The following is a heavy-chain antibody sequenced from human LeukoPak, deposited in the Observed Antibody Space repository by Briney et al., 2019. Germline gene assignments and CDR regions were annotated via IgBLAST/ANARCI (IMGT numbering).Heavy chain of an antibody. J-gene: IGHJ5*02. D-gene: IGHD2-2*02. CDR2: INHSGST. CDR3: AILHIQLLYGYWFDP. CDR1: GGSFSGYY. Sequence: SETLSLTCAVYGGSFSGYYWSWIRQPPGKGLEGIGEINHSGSTNYNPSLKSRVTISVDTSKDQFSLKLSSVTAADTAVYYCAILHIQLLYGYWFDPWGQGTLVTVSS. V-gene: IGHV4-34*01.